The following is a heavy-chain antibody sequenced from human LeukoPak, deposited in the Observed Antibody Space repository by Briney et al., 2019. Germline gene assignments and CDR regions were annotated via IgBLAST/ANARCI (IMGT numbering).Heavy chain of an antibody. D-gene: IGHD2-8*01. V-gene: IGHV3-43*01. CDR2: ISWDGGST. CDR1: GFTFDDYT. J-gene: IGHJ4*02. CDR3: AKGDLYCTSFSCPLHF. Sequence: AGGSLRLSCAASGFTFDDYTLHWVRQRPGKGLEWIALISWDGGSTYFADSVTGRFSISRDNDKNALYLQMNGLKTEDTALYYCAKGDLYCTSFSCPLHFWGQGTLVIVSS.